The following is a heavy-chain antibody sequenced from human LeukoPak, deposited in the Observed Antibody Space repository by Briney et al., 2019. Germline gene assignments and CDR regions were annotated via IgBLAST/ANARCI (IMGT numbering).Heavy chain of an antibody. CDR1: GGSISSSAYY. J-gene: IGHJ4*02. CDR3: ARRCTSASCYFY. V-gene: IGHV4-39*01. D-gene: IGHD2-2*01. Sequence: SETLSLTCTVSGGSISSSAYYWGWIRQPPGKGLEWIGNIYYSGSTYYNPSLKSRVTISVDTSKNQFSLKLSFVTAADTAIYYCARRCTSASCYFYWGQGTLVTVSS. CDR2: IYYSGST.